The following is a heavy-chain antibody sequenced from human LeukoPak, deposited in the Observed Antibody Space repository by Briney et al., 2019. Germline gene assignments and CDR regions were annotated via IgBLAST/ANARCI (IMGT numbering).Heavy chain of an antibody. CDR3: AKDQRDRGYSYGYNY. Sequence: GGSLRLSCAASGFTFSSYAMSWVRQAPGKGLEWVSAISGSGGSTYYADSVKGRFTISGDNSKNTLYLQMNSLRAEDTAVYYCAKDQRDRGYSYGYNYWGQGTLVTVSS. D-gene: IGHD5-18*01. V-gene: IGHV3-23*01. J-gene: IGHJ4*02. CDR1: GFTFSSYA. CDR2: ISGSGGST.